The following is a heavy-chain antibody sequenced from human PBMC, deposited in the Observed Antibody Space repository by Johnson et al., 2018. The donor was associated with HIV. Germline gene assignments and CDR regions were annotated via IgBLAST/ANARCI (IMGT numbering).Heavy chain of an antibody. CDR3: AKDFGYPRPRDAFDI. CDR2: ISYDGSNK. J-gene: IGHJ3*02. D-gene: IGHD5-12*01. V-gene: IGHV3-30-3*01. CDR1: GFTFSNYA. Sequence: QMHLVESGGGVVQPGRSLRLSCAASGFTFSNYAMHWVRQAPGKGLEWVAVISYDGSNKYYADSVKGRFTISRDNSKNTLYLQMNSLRAEDTAVYYCAKDFGYPRPRDAFDIWGQGTMVTVSS.